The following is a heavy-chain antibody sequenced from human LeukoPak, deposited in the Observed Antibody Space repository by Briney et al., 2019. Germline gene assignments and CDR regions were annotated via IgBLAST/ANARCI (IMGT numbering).Heavy chain of an antibody. CDR2: IYPGDSDT. CDR3: ATAIITIFGVAPDAFDI. D-gene: IGHD3-3*01. Sequence: GASLQISCECSGYIFTSYWIGWVRQLPGKGLEWMGIIYPGDSDTRYSPSFQGQVTISADKSISTAYLQWSSLKASDTAMYYCATAIITIFGVAPDAFDIWGQGTMVTVSS. J-gene: IGHJ3*02. V-gene: IGHV5-51*01. CDR1: GYIFTSYW.